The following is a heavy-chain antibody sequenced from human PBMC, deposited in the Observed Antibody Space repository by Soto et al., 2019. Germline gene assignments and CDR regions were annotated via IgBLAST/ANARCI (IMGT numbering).Heavy chain of an antibody. Sequence: QVQLVQSGAEVKKPGASVKVSCKASGYRFTRYGISWVRQAPGQGHEWLGWISGYNGDTNYAQKCQGTVSQTTDISTPIVNLEVRILASDYTGGYYCAREDAIFHRPRAFDIRRQGTMVTVSS. V-gene: IGHV1-18*01. D-gene: IGHD3-3*01. CDR2: ISGYNGDT. CDR1: GYRFTRYG. CDR3: AREDAIFHRPRAFDI. J-gene: IGHJ3*02.